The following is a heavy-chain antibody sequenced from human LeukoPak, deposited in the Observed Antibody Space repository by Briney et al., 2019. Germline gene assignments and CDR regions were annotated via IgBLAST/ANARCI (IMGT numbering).Heavy chain of an antibody. CDR2: IIPIFGTA. Sequence: PRASGEVSCKAAGGTVSSYAISGVRQAPGQGLEEMGGIIPIFGTANYAQKFQGRVTIPTDESTSTAYMELSSLRSEDTAVYYCASQKYSSSSYYFDYWGQGTLVTVSS. D-gene: IGHD6-6*01. CDR1: GGTVSSYA. CDR3: ASQKYSSSSYYFDY. J-gene: IGHJ4*02. V-gene: IGHV1-69*05.